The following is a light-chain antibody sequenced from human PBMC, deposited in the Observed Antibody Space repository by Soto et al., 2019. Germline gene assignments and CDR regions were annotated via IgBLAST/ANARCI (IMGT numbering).Light chain of an antibody. CDR2: SAS. V-gene: IGKV1-39*01. CDR3: HQSYISPYT. CDR1: QSISKN. Sequence: DSQMTQSPASLSASVGDRVTITCRASQSISKNLNWYQHKVGKAPQLLIYSASDSQAGVPSRFSGSGSGTDFTLIISGLQPEDFATYYCHQSYISPYTFGQGTKVDIK. J-gene: IGKJ2*01.